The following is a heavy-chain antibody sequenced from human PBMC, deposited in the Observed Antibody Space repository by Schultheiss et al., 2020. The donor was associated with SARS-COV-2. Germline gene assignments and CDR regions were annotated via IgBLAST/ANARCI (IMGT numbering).Heavy chain of an antibody. CDR2: IYPGDSDT. J-gene: IGHJ4*02. D-gene: IGHD6-13*01. CDR1: GYSFTSYW. CDR3: ARRAAGLPFDY. V-gene: IGHV5-51*01. Sequence: GGSLRLSCKGSGYSFTSYWIGWVRQMSGKGLEWMGIIYPGDSDTRYSPSFQGQVTISADKSISTAYLQWSSLKASDTAMYYCARRAAGLPFDYWGQGTLVTVSS.